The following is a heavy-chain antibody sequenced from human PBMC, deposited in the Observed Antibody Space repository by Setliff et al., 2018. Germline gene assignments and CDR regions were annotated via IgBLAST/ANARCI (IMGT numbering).Heavy chain of an antibody. CDR1: GYSFTSYW. V-gene: IGHV5-51*01. Sequence: GESLKISCKGSGYSFTSYWIGWVRQMPGKGLEWMGIIYPGDSDTRYSPSFQGQVTISVDKSIGTASLQWASLKISDSAIYYCARRDFGSDYPLRIWGQGTLVTVSS. D-gene: IGHD4-17*01. CDR3: ARRDFGSDYPLRI. J-gene: IGHJ4*02. CDR2: IYPGDSDT.